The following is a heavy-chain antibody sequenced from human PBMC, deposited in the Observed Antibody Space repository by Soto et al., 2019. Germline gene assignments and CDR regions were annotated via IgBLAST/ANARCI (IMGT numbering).Heavy chain of an antibody. Sequence: SGGSLRLSCAASGFTFSSYNMNWVRQAPGKGLEWVSYISSGGGSIYYGDSVKGRFTISRDNAKNSLFLQMNSLRAEDTAIYYCARDGLSSSWTELNYWGQGTLVTVSS. J-gene: IGHJ4*02. D-gene: IGHD6-13*01. CDR2: ISSGGGSI. CDR1: GFTFSSYN. CDR3: ARDGLSSSWTELNY. V-gene: IGHV3-48*01.